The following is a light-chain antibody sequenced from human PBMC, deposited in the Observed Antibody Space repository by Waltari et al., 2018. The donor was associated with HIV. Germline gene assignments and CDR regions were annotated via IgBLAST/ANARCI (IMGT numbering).Light chain of an antibody. Sequence: EIVMTQSPATLSVSPGERATLSCWASQSVGSKLAWYQRRPGQAPRLLIYDASTRATCIPARFSGSGSGTDFTLTISSLQSEDCAVYYCQQYSNWPPYTFGQGTKLEI. CDR2: DAS. CDR1: QSVGSK. CDR3: QQYSNWPPYT. V-gene: IGKV3-15*01. J-gene: IGKJ2*01.